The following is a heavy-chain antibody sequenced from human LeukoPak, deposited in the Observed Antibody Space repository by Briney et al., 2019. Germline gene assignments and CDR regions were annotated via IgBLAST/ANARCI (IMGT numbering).Heavy chain of an antibody. V-gene: IGHV3-11*06. D-gene: IGHD3-10*01. Sequence: PGGSLRLSCAASGFTFSDYYMSWIRQAPGKGLEWVSYISSSSYTNYAASVKGRFTISRDNAKNSLFLQLNSLRGEDTAVYYCARKTYYYDSGSYSKSYYFDYWGQGTLVTVSS. J-gene: IGHJ4*02. CDR3: ARKTYYYDSGSYSKSYYFDY. CDR2: ISSSSYT. CDR1: GFTFSDYY.